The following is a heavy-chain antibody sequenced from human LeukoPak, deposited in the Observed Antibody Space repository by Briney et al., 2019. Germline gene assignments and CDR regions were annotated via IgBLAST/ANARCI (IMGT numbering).Heavy chain of an antibody. D-gene: IGHD4-23*01. Sequence: GGSLRLSCAASGFTFSSDWMNWVRQAPGKGLVWVSRIASDGSSTTYADSVKRRFSISRDNAKNTLYLQMNSLRVEDTAVYYCARGRPHGNDYWGQGTLVTVSS. CDR3: ARGRPHGNDY. V-gene: IGHV3-74*01. CDR1: GFTFSSDW. J-gene: IGHJ4*02. CDR2: IASDGSST.